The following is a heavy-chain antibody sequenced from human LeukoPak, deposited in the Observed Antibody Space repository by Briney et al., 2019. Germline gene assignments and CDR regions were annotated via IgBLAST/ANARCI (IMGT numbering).Heavy chain of an antibody. J-gene: IGHJ4*02. V-gene: IGHV3-74*01. CDR2: IYNDGVST. Sequence: GGSLRLSCATSGLTLSSYWMHWVRQVPGKGLEWLSRIYNDGVSTSYADSVKGRFTISRDNAKNTLYLRMNSLRAEDTAIYYCARKPLSGGYGGTIDYWGQGTLVTVSS. CDR1: GLTLSSYW. D-gene: IGHD5-12*01. CDR3: ARKPLSGGYGGTIDY.